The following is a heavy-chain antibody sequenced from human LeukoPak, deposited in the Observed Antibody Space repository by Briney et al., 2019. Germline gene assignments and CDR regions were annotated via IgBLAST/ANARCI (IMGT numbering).Heavy chain of an antibody. V-gene: IGHV1-2*02. Sequence: ASVTVSCKASGYTFTGYYMHWVRQAPGQGLEWMGWINPNSGGTNYAQKFQGRVTMTRDTSISTAYMELSRLRSDDTAVYYCARASSGYKHYYYYYMDVWGKGTTVTVSS. CDR1: GYTFTGYY. D-gene: IGHD3-22*01. CDR2: INPNSGGT. CDR3: ARASSGYKHYYYYYMDV. J-gene: IGHJ6*03.